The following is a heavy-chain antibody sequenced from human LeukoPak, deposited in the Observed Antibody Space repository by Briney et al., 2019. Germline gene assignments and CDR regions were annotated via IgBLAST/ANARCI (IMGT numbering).Heavy chain of an antibody. CDR3: TRVGDLPGDPFDI. Sequence: ASVKVTCKASGYTFSGYYIYWVRQAPGQGLEWMGRINPNSGGTNYAQKFQGRVTMTRETSISTAYMELSRPRSDTTAVYCCTRVGDLPGDPFDIWGQGTMVTVSS. V-gene: IGHV1-2*06. CDR2: INPNSGGT. CDR1: GYTFSGYY. J-gene: IGHJ3*02. D-gene: IGHD3-10*01.